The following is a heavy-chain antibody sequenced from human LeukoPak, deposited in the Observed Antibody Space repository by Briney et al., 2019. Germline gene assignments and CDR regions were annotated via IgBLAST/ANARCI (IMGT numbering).Heavy chain of an antibody. Sequence: GGSLRLSCEASGFTFDDYGMHWVRQAPGKGLEWVATISWNSASVGYVDSVKGRFTISRDNAKKTLYLQMNSLRPEDTALYYCAKDYGYSSSWYDYWGQGTLVTVSS. D-gene: IGHD6-13*01. CDR1: GFTFDDYG. J-gene: IGHJ4*02. CDR2: ISWNSASV. CDR3: AKDYGYSSSWYDY. V-gene: IGHV3-9*01.